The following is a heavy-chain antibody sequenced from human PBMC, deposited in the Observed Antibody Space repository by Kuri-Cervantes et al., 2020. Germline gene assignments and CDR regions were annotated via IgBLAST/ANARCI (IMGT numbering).Heavy chain of an antibody. J-gene: IGHJ3*02. D-gene: IGHD2-15*01. CDR3: ARPQGNSVVAFDI. V-gene: IGHV1-2*02. CDR2: INPNSGGT. Sequence: ASVKVSCKASGYTFTGYYMHWVRQAPGQGLEWMGWINPNSGGTNYAQKFQGRVTMTRDTSISTAYMELSRLRSDDTAVYYCARPQGNSVVAFDIWGQGTMVTVSS. CDR1: GYTFTGYY.